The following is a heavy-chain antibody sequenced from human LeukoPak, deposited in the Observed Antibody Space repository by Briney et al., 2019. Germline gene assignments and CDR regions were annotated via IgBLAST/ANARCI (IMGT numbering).Heavy chain of an antibody. D-gene: IGHD6-13*01. J-gene: IGHJ6*03. Sequence: SETMSPTCAVYGGSFSGYYWSWIRQPPGKGLEWIGEINHSGSTNYNPSLKSRVTISVDTSKNQFSLKLSSVTAADTAVYYCARGSSSWYVAYYYYYMDVWGKGTTVTVSS. V-gene: IGHV4-34*01. CDR2: INHSGST. CDR3: ARGSSSWYVAYYYYYMDV. CDR1: GGSFSGYY.